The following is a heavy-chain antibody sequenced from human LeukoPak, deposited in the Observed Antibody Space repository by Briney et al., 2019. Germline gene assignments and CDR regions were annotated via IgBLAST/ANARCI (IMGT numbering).Heavy chain of an antibody. CDR2: INPSGGST. V-gene: IGHV1-46*01. Sequence: ASVNVSCTSSGSSFTCNYIHMVWLPPAQGKEWMGIINPSGGSTSYAQNSQGRVTMTRDQSTSTVYIELSSPRTEDTAVYYCSRMGVPATLNYGMDVWRQSPTVTVSS. J-gene: IGHJ6*02. CDR1: GSSFTCNY. D-gene: IGHD2-15*01. CDR3: SRMGVPATLNYGMDV.